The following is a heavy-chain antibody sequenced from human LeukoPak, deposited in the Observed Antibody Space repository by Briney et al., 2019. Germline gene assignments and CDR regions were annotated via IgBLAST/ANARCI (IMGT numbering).Heavy chain of an antibody. CDR3: AKDKIRTVGGWFDP. CDR1: GFTFSDYY. Sequence: GGSLRLSCAASGFTFSDYYMSWIRQAPGKGLEWVSYISSSGSTIYYADSVKGRFTISRDNAKNTLYLQMNSLRAEDTAVYYCAKDKIRTVGGWFDPWGQGTLVTVSS. J-gene: IGHJ5*02. CDR2: ISSSGSTI. D-gene: IGHD4-23*01. V-gene: IGHV3-11*01.